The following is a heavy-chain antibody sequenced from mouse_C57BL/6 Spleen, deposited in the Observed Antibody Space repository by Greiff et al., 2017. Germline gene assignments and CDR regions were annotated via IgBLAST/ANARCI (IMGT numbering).Heavy chain of an antibody. V-gene: IGHV1-15*01. CDR1: GYTFTDYE. Sequence: VQLQQSGAELVRPGASVTLSCKASGYTFTDYEMHWVKQTPVHGLEWIGAIDPETGGTAYNQKFQGKAILTADKASSTAYMELRSLTSEDSAVYYCTRCGNYLYYFGYWGKGTTLTVSS. D-gene: IGHD2-1*01. J-gene: IGHJ2*01. CDR2: IDPETGGT. CDR3: TRCGNYLYYFGY.